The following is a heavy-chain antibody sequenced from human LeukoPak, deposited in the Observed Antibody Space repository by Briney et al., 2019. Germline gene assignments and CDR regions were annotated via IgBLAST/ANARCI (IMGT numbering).Heavy chain of an antibody. J-gene: IGHJ5*02. CDR3: ARRPIVGSTGFYFDP. Sequence: SETLSLTCNVSGGSISTTTNSWGWAWIRQRPTKGLEWIGSIYYGGSPYYTSSLKSRVTISVDTSKNQFSLKLASLTAADTAVYYCARRPIVGSTGFYFDPWGPGTLVTVSS. D-gene: IGHD1-26*01. V-gene: IGHV4-39*01. CDR2: IYYGGSP. CDR1: GGSISTTTNS.